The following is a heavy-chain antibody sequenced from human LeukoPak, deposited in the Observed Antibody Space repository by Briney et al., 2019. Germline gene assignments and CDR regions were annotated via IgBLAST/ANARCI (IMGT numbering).Heavy chain of an antibody. Sequence: SETLSLTCAVYGGSFSGYYWSWIRQPPGKGLEWIGEINHSGSTNYNPSLKSRVTISVDTSKNQFFLKLSSVTAADTAVYYCARLRGYSYGYHNYWGQGTLVTVSS. CDR2: INHSGST. J-gene: IGHJ4*02. V-gene: IGHV4-34*01. CDR1: GGSFSGYY. CDR3: ARLRGYSYGYHNY. D-gene: IGHD5-18*01.